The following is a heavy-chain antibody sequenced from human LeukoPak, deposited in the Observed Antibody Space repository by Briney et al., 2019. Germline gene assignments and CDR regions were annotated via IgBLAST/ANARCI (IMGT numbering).Heavy chain of an antibody. CDR3: ARLDYVWGSYRWGGFDY. Sequence: SETLSLTCAVYGGSFSGYYWSWIRQPPGKGLEWIGYIYYSWSTNYNPSLKSRVTISVDTSKNQFSLKLSSVTAADTAVYYCARLDYVWGSYRWGGFDYWGQGTLVTVSS. D-gene: IGHD3-16*02. CDR1: GGSFSGYY. J-gene: IGHJ4*02. CDR2: IYYSWST. V-gene: IGHV4-59*08.